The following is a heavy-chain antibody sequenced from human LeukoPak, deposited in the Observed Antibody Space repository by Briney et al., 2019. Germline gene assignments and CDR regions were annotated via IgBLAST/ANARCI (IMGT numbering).Heavy chain of an antibody. Sequence: GGSLRLSCAASGFTFSSYSMNWVRQVPGKGLEWVSYISSSSSTIYYADSVKGRFTISRDNAKNSLYLQMNSLRAEDTAAYYCARSTRIICPDYWGQGTLVTVSS. J-gene: IGHJ4*02. D-gene: IGHD2-15*01. V-gene: IGHV3-48*01. CDR3: ARSTRIICPDY. CDR2: ISSSSSTI. CDR1: GFTFSSYS.